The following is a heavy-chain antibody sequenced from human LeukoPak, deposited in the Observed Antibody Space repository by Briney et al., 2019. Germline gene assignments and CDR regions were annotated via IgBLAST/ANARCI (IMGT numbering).Heavy chain of an antibody. CDR3: ARDLREGSGGFFDY. J-gene: IGHJ4*02. V-gene: IGHV4-39*07. CDR1: GGSISSSSYY. D-gene: IGHD3-10*01. CDR2: IYYSGST. Sequence: NASETLSLTCTVSGGSISSSSYYWGWIRQPPGKGLEWIGSIYYSGSTYYNPSLKSRVTISVDTSKNQFSLKLSSVTAADTAVYYCARDLREGSGGFFDYWGQGTLVTVSS.